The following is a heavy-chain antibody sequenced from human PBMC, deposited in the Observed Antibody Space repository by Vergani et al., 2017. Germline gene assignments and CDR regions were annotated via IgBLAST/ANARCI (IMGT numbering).Heavy chain of an antibody. J-gene: IGHJ6*02. V-gene: IGHV1-69*01. CDR2: IIPIFGTA. CDR1: GGTFSSYA. D-gene: IGHD2-8*01. CDR3: ARNGAQGGGMDV. Sequence: QVQLVQSGAEVKKPGSSVKVSCKASGGTFSSYAISWVRQAPGKELEWMGGIIPIFGTANYAQKFQGRVTITADESTSTAYMELRSLRSEDTAVYYCARNGAQGGGMDVWGQGTTVTVSS.